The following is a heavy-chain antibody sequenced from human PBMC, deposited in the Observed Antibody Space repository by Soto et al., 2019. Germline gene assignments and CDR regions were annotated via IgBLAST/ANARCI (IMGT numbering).Heavy chain of an antibody. J-gene: IGHJ4*02. CDR1: GFTFSNYG. V-gene: IGHV3-30*18. CDR2: ISNDGNNE. Sequence: QVQVVESGGGVVQPGRSLRLSCVVSGFTFSNYGMHWVRQAPGKGLEWVAVISNDGNNEWYIDSVKGRFTISRDNSKNTLYLLMNTLRAEDTALYCSAKDIQRGSNHLGADHWGQGTLVTVSS. D-gene: IGHD3-16*01. CDR3: AKDIQRGSNHLGADH.